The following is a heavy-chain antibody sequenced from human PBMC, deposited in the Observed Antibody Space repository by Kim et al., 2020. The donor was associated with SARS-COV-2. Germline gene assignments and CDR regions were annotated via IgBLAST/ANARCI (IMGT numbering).Heavy chain of an antibody. Sequence: GGSLRLSCAASGFTFSSYSMNWVRQAPGKGLEWVSSISSSSSYIYYADSVKGRFTISRDNAKNSLYLQMNSLRAEDTAVYYCAREGGNGGGMDVWGQGTTVTVSS. V-gene: IGHV3-21*01. CDR3: AREGGNGGGMDV. J-gene: IGHJ6*02. CDR2: ISSSSSYI. CDR1: GFTFSSYS. D-gene: IGHD2-8*01.